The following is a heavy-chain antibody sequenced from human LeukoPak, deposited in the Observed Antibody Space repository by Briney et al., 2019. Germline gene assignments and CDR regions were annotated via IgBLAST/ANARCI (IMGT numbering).Heavy chain of an antibody. CDR1: GGSISSYY. CDR2: IYYSGST. CDR3: ARLATGTSLDV. V-gene: IGHV4-59*08. J-gene: IGHJ6*02. D-gene: IGHD2-2*01. Sequence: SQTLSLTCTVSGGSISSYYWSWIRQPPGKGLEWIGYIYYSGSTNYNPSLKSRVTISVDTSKNQFSLKLSSVTAADTAVYYCARLATGTSLDVWGQGTTVTVSS.